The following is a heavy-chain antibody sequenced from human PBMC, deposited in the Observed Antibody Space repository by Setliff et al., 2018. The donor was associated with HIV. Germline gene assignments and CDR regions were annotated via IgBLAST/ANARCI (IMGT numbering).Heavy chain of an antibody. D-gene: IGHD5-12*01. CDR2: VTYSGSA. CDR3: ARQDVDIVATTPCHFDY. Sequence: KPSETLSLTCTVSGGSISSDDYYWNWIRQPPGKGLEWIGYVTYSGSAYYNPSLKSRVTISIDTSNNQISLRLSSVTAADTAMYYCARQDVDIVATTPCHFDYWGQGTLVTVSS. V-gene: IGHV4-30-4*08. CDR1: GGSISSDDYY. J-gene: IGHJ4*02.